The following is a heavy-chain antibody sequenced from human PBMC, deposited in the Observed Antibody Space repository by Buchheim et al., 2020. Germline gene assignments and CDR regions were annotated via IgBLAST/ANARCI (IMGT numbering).Heavy chain of an antibody. CDR2: INSDGSSP. CDR3: GREEWELLDN. J-gene: IGHJ4*02. Sequence: EVQLVESGGGLVQPGGSLRLSCAASGFTFSSYWMHWARQAPGKGLVWVSRINSDGSSPSYADSVKGRFTISRDNAKKTLDLQMNSLRVEDTAMYYCGREEWELLDNWGQGTL. V-gene: IGHV3-74*01. D-gene: IGHD1-26*01. CDR1: GFTFSSYW.